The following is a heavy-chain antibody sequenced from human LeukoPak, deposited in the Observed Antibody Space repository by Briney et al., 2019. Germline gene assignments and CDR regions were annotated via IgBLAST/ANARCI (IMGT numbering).Heavy chain of an antibody. CDR2: ISYSGIT. CDR3: ARDSGYFYDSVWAFAFDI. D-gene: IGHD3-22*01. J-gene: IGHJ3*02. V-gene: IGHV4-59*01. Sequence: PSETLSLTCTVSGASISSSYWSWIRQPPGKGLEWLGYISYSGITNYNPSLRSRVTISLDTSKNQFSLKLNSVTAADTAVYYCARDSGYFYDSVWAFAFDIWGLGTMVAVSS. CDR1: GASISSSY.